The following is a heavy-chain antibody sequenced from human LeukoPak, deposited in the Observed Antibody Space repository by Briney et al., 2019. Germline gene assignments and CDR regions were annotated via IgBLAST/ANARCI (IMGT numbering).Heavy chain of an antibody. CDR1: GDSVSSNSAA. CDR2: TYYRSKWYN. Sequence: SQTLSLTCAISGDSVSSNSAAWNWIRQSPSRGLEWLGRTYYRSKWYNDYAVSVKSRITINPDTSKNQFSLQLNSVTPEDTAVYYCARVRGSSSGWYNWFDPWGQGTLVTVSS. J-gene: IGHJ5*02. D-gene: IGHD6-19*01. CDR3: ARVRGSSSGWYNWFDP. V-gene: IGHV6-1*01.